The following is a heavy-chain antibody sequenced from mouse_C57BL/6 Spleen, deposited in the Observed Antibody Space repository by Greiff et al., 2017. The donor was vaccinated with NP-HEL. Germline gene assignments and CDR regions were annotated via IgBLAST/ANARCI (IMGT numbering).Heavy chain of an antibody. CDR3: TRHGSSSFDY. Sequence: QVQLQQSGAELVRPGASVTLSCKASGYTFTDYEMHWVKQTPVHGLEWIGAIDPETGGTAYNQKFKGKAILTADKASSTAYMELRSLTSEDSAVYYCTRHGSSSFDYWGQGTTLTVSS. CDR1: GYTFTDYE. J-gene: IGHJ2*01. CDR2: IDPETGGT. V-gene: IGHV1-15*01. D-gene: IGHD1-1*01.